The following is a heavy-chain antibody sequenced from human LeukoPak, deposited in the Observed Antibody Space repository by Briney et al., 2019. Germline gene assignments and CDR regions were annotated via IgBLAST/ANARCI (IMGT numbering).Heavy chain of an antibody. D-gene: IGHD6-13*01. CDR2: ISSSGSTI. CDR1: GFTFSSYE. V-gene: IGHV3-48*03. J-gene: IGHJ4*02. CDR3: ARGIAAALDY. Sequence: GSLRLSRAASGFTFSSYEMNWVRQAPGKGLEWVSYISSSGSTIYYADSVKGRFTISRDNAKNSLYLQMNSLRAEDTAVYYCARGIAAALDYWGQGTLVTVSS.